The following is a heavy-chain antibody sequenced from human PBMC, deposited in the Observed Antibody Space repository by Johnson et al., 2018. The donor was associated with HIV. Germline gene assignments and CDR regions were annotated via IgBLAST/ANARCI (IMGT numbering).Heavy chain of an antibody. Sequence: VQLVESGGRLVQPGGSLGLSCVTSGFTFSNYWMSWVRQAPGKGLEWVASIKRDGSEKYYVDSVRGRFSVSRENTKKSLYLQMNSLIAEDKAVYYCAREEGDYGDSITDDVFDFWGQGTVVTVSS. D-gene: IGHD4-17*01. V-gene: IGHV3-7*01. CDR1: GFTFSNYW. J-gene: IGHJ3*01. CDR3: AREEGDYGDSITDDVFDF. CDR2: IKRDGSEK.